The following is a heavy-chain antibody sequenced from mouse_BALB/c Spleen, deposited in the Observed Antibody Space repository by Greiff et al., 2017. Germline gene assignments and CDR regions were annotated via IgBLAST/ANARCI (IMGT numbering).Heavy chain of an antibody. J-gene: IGHJ2*01. CDR3: VRGVLRGFDY. D-gene: IGHD1-1*01. V-gene: IGHV2-9-2*01. CDR1: GFSLTSYD. Sequence: VKLMESGPGLVAPSQSLSITCTVSGFSLTSYDISWIRQPPGKGLEWLGVIWTGGGTNYNSAFMSRLSISKDNSKSQVFLKMNSLQTDDTAIYYCVRGVLRGFDYWGQGTTLTVSS. CDR2: IWTGGGT.